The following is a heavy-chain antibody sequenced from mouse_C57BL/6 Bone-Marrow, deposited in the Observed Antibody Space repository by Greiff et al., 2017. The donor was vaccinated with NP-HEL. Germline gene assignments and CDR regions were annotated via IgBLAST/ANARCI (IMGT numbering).Heavy chain of an antibody. V-gene: IGHV1-26*01. CDR2: INPNNGGT. Sequence: EVQLQQSGPELVKPGASVKISCKASGYTFTDYYMNWVKQSHGKSLEWIGDINPNNGGTSYNQKFKGKATLTVDKSSSTAYMELRSLTSEDSAVYYCARCYYGSLDYWGQGTTLTVSS. CDR3: ARCYYGSLDY. CDR1: GYTFTDYY. D-gene: IGHD1-1*01. J-gene: IGHJ2*01.